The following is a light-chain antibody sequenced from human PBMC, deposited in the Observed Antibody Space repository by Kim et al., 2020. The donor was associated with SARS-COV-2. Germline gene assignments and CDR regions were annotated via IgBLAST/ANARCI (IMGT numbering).Light chain of an antibody. V-gene: IGKV3-20*01. CDR2: GVS. J-gene: IGKJ5*01. Sequence: CPGERATLSWRASESVSNRYLAWYQQKPGQAPRLLIFGVSIRATGIPDRFSGSGSGTDFTLTINRLEPEDFAVYYCQQYVSSPITFGQGTRLEIK. CDR1: ESVSNRY. CDR3: QQYVSSPIT.